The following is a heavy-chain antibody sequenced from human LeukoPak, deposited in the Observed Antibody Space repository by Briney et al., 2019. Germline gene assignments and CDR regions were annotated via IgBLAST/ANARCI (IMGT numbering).Heavy chain of an antibody. V-gene: IGHV3-48*01. Sequence: GGSLRLSCAASGFTFSSYAMSWVRQAPGKGLEWVSYISSSSSTIYYADSVKGRFTISRDNAKNSLYLQMNSLRAEDTAVYYCARDNGEANFDYWGQGTLVTVSS. CDR2: ISSSSSTI. CDR1: GFTFSSYA. CDR3: ARDNGEANFDY. J-gene: IGHJ4*02. D-gene: IGHD3-10*01.